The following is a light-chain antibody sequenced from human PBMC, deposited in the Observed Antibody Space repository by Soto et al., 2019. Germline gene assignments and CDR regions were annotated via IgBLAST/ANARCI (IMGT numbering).Light chain of an antibody. Sequence: QSVLTQPPSVSGAPGQRVTISCTGTSSNIGAGYNVHWFQQLPGTAPKLLIYANSNRPSGVPDRFSGSKSGPSASLAITGLQAEDEADYYCQSYDTSLSVVFGGGTKLTVL. J-gene: IGLJ2*01. V-gene: IGLV1-40*01. CDR3: QSYDTSLSVV. CDR1: SSNIGAGYN. CDR2: ANS.